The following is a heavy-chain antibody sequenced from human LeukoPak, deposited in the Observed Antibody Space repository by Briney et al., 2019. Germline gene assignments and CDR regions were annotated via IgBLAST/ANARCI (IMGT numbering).Heavy chain of an antibody. CDR3: ARVRLDYYGSGSPDYFDY. D-gene: IGHD3-10*01. J-gene: IGHJ4*02. V-gene: IGHV4-59*01. CDR2: IYYSGST. Sequence: SETLSLTCTVSGGSISSYYWSWIRQPPGKGLEWIGYIYYSGSTNYNPSLKSRVTISVDTSKNQFSLKLSSVTAADTAVYYCARVRLDYYGSGSPDYFDYWRQGTLVTVSS. CDR1: GGSISSYY.